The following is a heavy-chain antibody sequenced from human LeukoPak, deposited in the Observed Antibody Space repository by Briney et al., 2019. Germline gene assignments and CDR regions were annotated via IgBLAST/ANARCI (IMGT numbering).Heavy chain of an antibody. J-gene: IGHJ5*02. D-gene: IGHD1-7*01. CDR2: VNPKSGHT. Sequence: ASVKVSCKASGDTFITYDVNWVRQAPGQGREWMGWVNPKSGHTAYTQKFQGRVTMTSDTSTAFLELSSLRFGDTAVYFCARGVVGGTTVGPWGQGTLVTVSS. V-gene: IGHV1-8*01. CDR1: GDTFITYD. CDR3: ARGVVGGTTVGP.